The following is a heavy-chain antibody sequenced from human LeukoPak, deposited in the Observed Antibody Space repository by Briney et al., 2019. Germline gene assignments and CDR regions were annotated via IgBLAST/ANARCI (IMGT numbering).Heavy chain of an antibody. V-gene: IGHV3-23*01. J-gene: IGHJ6*03. D-gene: IGHD3-10*01. Sequence: GGSLRLSCAASGFTLSSYAMSWVRQAPGKGLEWVSSISASGGSTNYADSVKGRFTISRGNSKNTVYLQMNSLRAEDTAVYYCAKVMKGSERLTMVRGVIIKTAGLYYMDVWGKGTTVTVSS. CDR2: ISASGGST. CDR1: GFTLSSYA. CDR3: AKVMKGSERLTMVRGVIIKTAGLYYMDV.